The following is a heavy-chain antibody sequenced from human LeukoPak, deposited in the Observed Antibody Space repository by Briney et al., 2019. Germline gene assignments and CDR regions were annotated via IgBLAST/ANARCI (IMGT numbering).Heavy chain of an antibody. CDR3: ASTYDSSGYYWFDP. Sequence: PSETLSLTCTVSGGSISYYYWSWIRQPAGKGLEWIGLIYTSGSTNYNPSLKSRVTMSVDTSKNQFSLKLSSVTAADTAVYYCASTYDSSGYYWFDPWGQGTLVTVSS. CDR1: GGSISYYY. CDR2: IYTSGST. V-gene: IGHV4-4*07. J-gene: IGHJ5*02. D-gene: IGHD3-22*01.